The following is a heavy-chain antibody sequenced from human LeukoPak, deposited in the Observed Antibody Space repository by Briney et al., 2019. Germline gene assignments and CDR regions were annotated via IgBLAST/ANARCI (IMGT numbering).Heavy chain of an antibody. D-gene: IGHD4-17*01. CDR2: IKSKTDGGTT. CDR3: ITDTGYFDI. V-gene: IGHV3-15*01. Sequence: GGSLRLSCAASGFTFTNAWMSWVRQAPGKGLEWVGRIKSKTDGGTTDYAALVKGRFTISRDDSKNTLYLQMNSLKIEDTAVYYCITDTGYFDIWGQGTMVTVSS. J-gene: IGHJ3*02. CDR1: GFTFTNAW.